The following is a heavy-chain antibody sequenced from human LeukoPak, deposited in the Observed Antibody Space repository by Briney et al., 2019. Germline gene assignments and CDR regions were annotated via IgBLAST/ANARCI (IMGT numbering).Heavy chain of an antibody. D-gene: IGHD3-10*01. CDR3: ASDLGPGSYYTGNFEF. V-gene: IGHV3-7*01. CDR2: IKQDGSEK. J-gene: IGHJ4*02. Sequence: GGSLRLSCAGSGFTFSSYWMSWVRQAPGKGLEWVANIKQDGSEKYYVDSVKGRFTISRDNAKNSLYLQMNSLRAEDTAVYYCASDLGPGSYYTGNFEFWGQGTLVTVSS. CDR1: GFTFSSYW.